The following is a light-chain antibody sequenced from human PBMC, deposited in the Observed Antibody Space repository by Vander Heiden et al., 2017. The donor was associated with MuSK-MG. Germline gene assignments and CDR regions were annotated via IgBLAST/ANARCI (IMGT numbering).Light chain of an antibody. CDR2: DAS. CDR3: HHRSNWALT. Sequence: EIVLTQSPATLSLSPGERATLSCRASQSVSSYLAWYQQKPGQAPRLLIYDASNRATGIPARFSGSGSGTDFTLTISSLEPEDFAVYYCHHRSNWALTFGGGTKVEIK. V-gene: IGKV3-11*01. J-gene: IGKJ4*01. CDR1: QSVSSY.